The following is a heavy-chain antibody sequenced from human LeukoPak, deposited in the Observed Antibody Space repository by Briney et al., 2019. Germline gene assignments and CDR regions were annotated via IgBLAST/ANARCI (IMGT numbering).Heavy chain of an antibody. V-gene: IGHV4-59*08. D-gene: IGHD3-3*01. CDR2: FYNSGST. Sequence: SETLSLTCTVSDGSITSYYWNWIRQPPGKGLEWIGNFYNSGSTDYNPFLKSRVTISVDTPKKELSLKLTSVTAADTAVYYCASQYDFWSFDPWGQGTLVTVSS. CDR1: DGSITSYY. CDR3: ASQYDFWSFDP. J-gene: IGHJ5*02.